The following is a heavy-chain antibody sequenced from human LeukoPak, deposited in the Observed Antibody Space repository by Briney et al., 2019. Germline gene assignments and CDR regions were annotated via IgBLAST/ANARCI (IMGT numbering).Heavy chain of an antibody. CDR2: ISAYNGNT. CDR1: GYTFTSYG. J-gene: IGHJ6*03. V-gene: IGHV1-18*01. Sequence: ASVKVSCKASGYTFTSYGISWVRQAPGQGLEWMGWISAYNGNTNYAQKLQGGVTMTTDTSTSTAYMELRSLRSDDTAVYYCARRVGNIAYYYYYMDVWGKGTTVTVSS. CDR3: ARRVGNIAYYYYYMDV.